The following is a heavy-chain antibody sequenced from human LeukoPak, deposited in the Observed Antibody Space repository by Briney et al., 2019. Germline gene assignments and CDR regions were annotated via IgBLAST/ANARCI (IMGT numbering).Heavy chain of an antibody. CDR3: ARNYGGRQYYFDY. CDR1: GGSISSYY. CDR2: IYYSGST. D-gene: IGHD4-23*01. Sequence: SETLSLTCTVSGGSISSYYWSWIRQPPGKGLEWIGYIYYSGSTNYNPSLKSRVTISVDTSKNQFSLKLSSVTAADAAVYYCARNYGGRQYYFDYWGQGTLVTVSS. V-gene: IGHV4-59*01. J-gene: IGHJ4*02.